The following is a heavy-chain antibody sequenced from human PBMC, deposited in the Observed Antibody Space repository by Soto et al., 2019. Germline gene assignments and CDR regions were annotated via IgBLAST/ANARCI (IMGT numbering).Heavy chain of an antibody. CDR3: TKGHVVRGD. Sequence: GGSLRLSCAASGFTFTSYGMHWVRQAPGKGLEWVAAISYDGSEKYYADSVKGRFTISRDNSKNTQYLRMNNLRPEDTAVYYCTKGHVVRGDWGQGARVTVSS. J-gene: IGHJ4*02. CDR1: GFTFTSYG. D-gene: IGHD3-10*01. V-gene: IGHV3-30*18. CDR2: ISYDGSEK.